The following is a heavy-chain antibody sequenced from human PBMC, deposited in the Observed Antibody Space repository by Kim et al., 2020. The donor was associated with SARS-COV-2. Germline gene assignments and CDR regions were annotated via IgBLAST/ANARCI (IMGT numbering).Heavy chain of an antibody. D-gene: IGHD5-12*01. Sequence: SSTIYYADSVKGRFTISRDNAKNSLYLQMNSLRDEDTAVYYCARGGLSLHWGQGTMVTVSS. CDR3: ARGGLSLH. J-gene: IGHJ3*01. CDR2: SSTI. V-gene: IGHV3-48*02.